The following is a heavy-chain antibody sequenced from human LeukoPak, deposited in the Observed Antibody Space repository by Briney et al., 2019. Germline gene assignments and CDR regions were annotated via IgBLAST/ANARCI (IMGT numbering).Heavy chain of an antibody. CDR1: GFTFSSYW. CDR3: ARTNLVAEPFDY. D-gene: IGHD2-8*02. J-gene: IGHJ4*02. CDR2: INSGGSST. Sequence: AGGSLRLSCAASGFTFSSYWMHWVRQAPGKGLVWVSRINSGGSSTSYADSVKGRFTISRDNAKNTLYLQMNRLRAEDTAVYYCARTNLVAEPFDYWGQGTLVTVSA. V-gene: IGHV3-74*01.